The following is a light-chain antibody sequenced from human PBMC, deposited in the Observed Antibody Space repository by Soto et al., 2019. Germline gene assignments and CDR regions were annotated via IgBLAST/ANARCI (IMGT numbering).Light chain of an antibody. CDR2: DAS. J-gene: IGKJ1*01. V-gene: IGKV1-5*01. Sequence: DIQITQSPSTLSASVGDRVTITCRASQTITRWMACYQQKQAKDPPLLLYDASTFESGVTSKFSGSRSATEFTTTISSLQDDDFATYYCQQYNSYSCTFGQGTKVDIK. CDR3: QQYNSYSCT. CDR1: QTITRW.